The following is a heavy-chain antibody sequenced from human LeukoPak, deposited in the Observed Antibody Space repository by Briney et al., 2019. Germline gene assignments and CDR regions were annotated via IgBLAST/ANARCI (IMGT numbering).Heavy chain of an antibody. V-gene: IGHV3-7*05. Sequence: GGSQRLSCAASGFTFSSYWMSWVRQAPGKGLEWVANIKQDGSEKYYVDSVKGRFTISRDNAKNSLFLQMNSLRAEDTAIYYCAKWQYYGSGDDYWGQGTLVTVSS. J-gene: IGHJ4*02. CDR1: GFTFSSYW. D-gene: IGHD3-10*01. CDR3: AKWQYYGSGDDY. CDR2: IKQDGSEK.